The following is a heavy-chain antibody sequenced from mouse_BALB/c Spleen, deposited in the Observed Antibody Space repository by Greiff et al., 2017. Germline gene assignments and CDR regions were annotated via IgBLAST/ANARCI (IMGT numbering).Heavy chain of an antibody. Sequence: QVQLQQSGAELARPGASVKMSCKASGYTFTSYTMHWVKQRPGQGLEWIGYINHSSGYNNYNQKFKDKATLTADKSSSTAYMQLSSLTSEDSAVYYCARRVKDARDYWGQGTSVTVSS. CDR3: ARRVKDARDY. CDR1: GYTFTSYT. CDR2: INHSSGYN. J-gene: IGHJ4*01. V-gene: IGHV1-4*01.